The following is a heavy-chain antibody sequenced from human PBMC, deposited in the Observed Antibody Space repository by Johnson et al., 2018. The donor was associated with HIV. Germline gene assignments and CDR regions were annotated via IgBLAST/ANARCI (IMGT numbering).Heavy chain of an antibody. V-gene: IGHV3-7*01. CDR2: IKQDGREK. J-gene: IGHJ3*02. D-gene: IGHD1-26*01. CDR1: GFTFSSYW. CDR3: AKDPGSGSPGAFDI. Sequence: VQLVESGGGLVQPGGSLRLSCAASGFTFSSYWMSWVRQAPGQGLEWVANIKQDGREKYYVESVKGRFTISRDNSKNTLYLQMNSLRAEDTAVYYCAKDPGSGSPGAFDIWGQGTMVTVSS.